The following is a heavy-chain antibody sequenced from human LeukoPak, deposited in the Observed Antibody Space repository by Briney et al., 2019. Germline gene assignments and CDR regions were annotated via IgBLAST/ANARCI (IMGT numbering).Heavy chain of an antibody. Sequence: GGSLRLSCAASGFAFNTYTLNWVRQAPGRGLEWVSTINNGGSGTYYADSVKGRFTISRDNSKNTLYLQMNSLRAEDTAVYYSAIKARGDYWGQGTLVTVSS. CDR3: AIKARGDY. CDR2: INNGGSGT. V-gene: IGHV3-23*01. J-gene: IGHJ4*02. CDR1: GFAFNTYT. D-gene: IGHD3-10*01.